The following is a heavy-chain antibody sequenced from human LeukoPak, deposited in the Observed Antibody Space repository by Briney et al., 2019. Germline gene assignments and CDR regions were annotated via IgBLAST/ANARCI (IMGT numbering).Heavy chain of an antibody. CDR1: GYTFTSYA. CDR2: INAGNGNT. CDR3: ARVSSGWYYFDY. J-gene: IGHJ4*02. D-gene: IGHD6-19*01. Sequence: ASVKVSCKASGYTFTSYAMHWVRQAPGQRLEWMGWINAGNGNTKYSQKFQGRVTITRDTSASTAYMELSSLRSEDTAMYYCARVSSGWYYFDYWGQGTLVTVSS. V-gene: IGHV1-3*01.